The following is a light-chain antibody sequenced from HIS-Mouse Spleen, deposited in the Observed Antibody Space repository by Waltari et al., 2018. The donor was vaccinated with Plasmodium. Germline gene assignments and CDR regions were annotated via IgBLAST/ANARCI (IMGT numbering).Light chain of an antibody. J-gene: IGLJ3*02. Sequence: SYELTQPPSVSVSPGQTARITCPGDALPNKYAYWYQQKSGQAPVLVIYEDSKRPSGIPERFSGSSSGTMATLTISGAQVEDEADYYCYSTDSSGNHRVFGGGTELTVL. CDR2: EDS. V-gene: IGLV3-10*01. CDR3: YSTDSSGNHRV. CDR1: ALPNKY.